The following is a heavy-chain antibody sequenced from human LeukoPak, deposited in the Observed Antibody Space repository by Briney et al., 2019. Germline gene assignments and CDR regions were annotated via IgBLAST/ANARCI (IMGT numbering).Heavy chain of an antibody. CDR2: INPDGGNT. CDR1: GYTFTNSY. D-gene: IGHD5-24*01. CDR3: ARIRDGYNDAYDI. V-gene: IGHV1-46*01. Sequence: ASVKVSCKASGYTFTNSYIHWVRQAPGQVLEWMGLINPDGGNTNYAQNFQGRVTLTRDTSTSTVYMELSSLRSEDTTIYYCARIRDGYNDAYDIWGQGTVVTVPS. J-gene: IGHJ3*02.